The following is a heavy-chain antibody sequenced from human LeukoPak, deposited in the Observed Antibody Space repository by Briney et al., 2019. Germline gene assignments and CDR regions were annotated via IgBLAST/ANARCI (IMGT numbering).Heavy chain of an antibody. V-gene: IGHV3-43*01. CDR3: AKDLWKFGDDVRDTAFDY. Sequence: GGSLRPSCAASGFSFDDYNMHWVRQAPGKGLEWVGLVSRNGDRTYYADSVRGRFAISRDNSHHSVYLQMDSLGSEDSALYYCAKDLWKFGDDVRDTAFDYWGRGTLVTVSS. CDR2: VSRNGDRT. CDR1: GFSFDDYN. D-gene: IGHD3-16*01. J-gene: IGHJ4*02.